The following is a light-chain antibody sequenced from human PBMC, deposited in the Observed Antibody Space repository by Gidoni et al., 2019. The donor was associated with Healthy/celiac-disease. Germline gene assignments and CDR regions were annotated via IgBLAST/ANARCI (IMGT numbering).Light chain of an antibody. CDR3: QQLNSYPWT. V-gene: IGKV1-9*01. J-gene: IGKJ1*01. Sequence: TQSTQSPSSLSASVGDRVTITCRASQGISSYLAWYQQKPGKAPKLLIYAASTLQSGVPSRFSGSGSGTDFTLTISSLQPEDFATYYCQQLNSYPWTFGQGTKVEIK. CDR2: AAS. CDR1: QGISSY.